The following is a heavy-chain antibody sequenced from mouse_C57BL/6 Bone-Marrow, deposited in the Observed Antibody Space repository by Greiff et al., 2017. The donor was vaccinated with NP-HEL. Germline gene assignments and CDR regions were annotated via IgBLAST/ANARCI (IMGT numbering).Heavy chain of an antibody. CDR3: ARQALFITTVNYFDY. J-gene: IGHJ2*01. D-gene: IGHD1-1*01. CDR2: ISSGGSYT. CDR1: GFTFSSYG. V-gene: IGHV5-6*02. Sequence: DVMLVESGGDLVKPGGSLKLSCAASGFTFSSYGMSWVRQTPDKRLEWVATISSGGSYTYYPDSVKGRFTISRDNAKNTLYLQMSSLKSEDTAMYYCARQALFITTVNYFDYWGQGTTLTVSS.